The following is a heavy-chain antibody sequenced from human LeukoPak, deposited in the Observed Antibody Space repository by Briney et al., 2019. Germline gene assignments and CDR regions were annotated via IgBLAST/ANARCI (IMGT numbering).Heavy chain of an antibody. CDR3: ARDSFPNYYDSSGYYRGNWFDP. D-gene: IGHD3-22*01. CDR2: ISAYNGNT. J-gene: IGHJ5*02. V-gene: IGHV1-18*01. CDR1: GYTFTSYG. Sequence: ASVKVSCKASGYTFTSYGISWVRQAPGQGLEWMGWISAYNGNTNYAQKLQGRVTMTTDTSTSTAYMELRSLRSDDTAVYYCARDSFPNYYDSSGYYRGNWFDPWGQGTLVTVYS.